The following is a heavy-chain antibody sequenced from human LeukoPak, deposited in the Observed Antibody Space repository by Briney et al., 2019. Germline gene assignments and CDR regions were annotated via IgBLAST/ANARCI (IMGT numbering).Heavy chain of an antibody. Sequence: SETLSLTCTVSGGSISSTFYYWGWIRQPPGKGLEWIGSINYSGSTYYNPSLKSRVTISVDTSKNQFSLKLSSVTAADTAVYYCARVITVYNDYEEVAEYFQHWGQGTLVIVSS. D-gene: IGHD4-17*01. J-gene: IGHJ1*01. CDR1: GGSISSTFYY. CDR2: INYSGST. V-gene: IGHV4-39*01. CDR3: ARVITVYNDYEEVAEYFQH.